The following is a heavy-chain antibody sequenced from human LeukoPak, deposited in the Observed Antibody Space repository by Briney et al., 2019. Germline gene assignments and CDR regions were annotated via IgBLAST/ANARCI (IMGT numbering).Heavy chain of an antibody. CDR2: IYHSGST. D-gene: IGHD3-3*01. CDR1: GGSISSGGYS. CDR3: ARTIFGVAKQPYWFDP. J-gene: IGHJ5*02. V-gene: IGHV4-30-2*01. Sequence: SETLSLTCAVSGGSISSGGYSWSWIRPPPGKGLEWIGYIYHSGSTYYNPSLKSRVTISVDRSKNQFSLKLSSVTAADTAVYYCARTIFGVAKQPYWFDPWGQGTLVTVSS.